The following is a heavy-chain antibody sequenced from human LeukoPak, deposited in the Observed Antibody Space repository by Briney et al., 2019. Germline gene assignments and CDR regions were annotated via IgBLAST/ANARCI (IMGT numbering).Heavy chain of an antibody. J-gene: IGHJ4*02. V-gene: IGHV3-23*01. CDR1: GFTFSSYA. CDR2: ISGSGGST. D-gene: IGHD3-3*01. Sequence: GGSLRLSCAASGFTFSSYAMSWVRQAPGKGLEWVSSISGSGGSTYYADSVKGRFTISRDNSKNTLYLQMNSLRAEDTAVYYCAKGARKLRFLEWFSWVDYWGQGTLVTVSS. CDR3: AKGARKLRFLEWFSWVDY.